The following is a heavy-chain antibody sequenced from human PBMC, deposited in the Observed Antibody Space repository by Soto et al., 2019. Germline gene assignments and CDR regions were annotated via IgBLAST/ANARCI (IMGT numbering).Heavy chain of an antibody. CDR1: GFTFSSYG. CDR2: ISYDGSNK. J-gene: IGHJ6*02. CDR3: AKALGLGGMEV. Sequence: GSLRLSCAASGFTFSSYGMHWVRQAPGKGLEWVAVISYDGSNKYYADSVKGRFTISRDNSKNTLYLQMNSLRAEDTAVYYCAKALGLGGMEVCGQVTTVTVSS. V-gene: IGHV3-30*18.